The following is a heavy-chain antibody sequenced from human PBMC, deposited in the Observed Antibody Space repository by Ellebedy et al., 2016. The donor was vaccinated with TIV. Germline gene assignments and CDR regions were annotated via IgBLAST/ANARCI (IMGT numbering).Heavy chain of an antibody. V-gene: IGHV4-39*01. CDR1: GGSINSSYY. Sequence: MPSETLSLTCTVSGGSINSSYYWGWIRQPPGMGLEWIGTFYSSGITYYNSSLKSRVTMSVHTSKNPFFLRLTSVTATDTAVYYCAKSPAMATRIDHWGRGTLVTVSS. J-gene: IGHJ5*02. D-gene: IGHD5-24*01. CDR2: FYSSGIT. CDR3: AKSPAMATRIDH.